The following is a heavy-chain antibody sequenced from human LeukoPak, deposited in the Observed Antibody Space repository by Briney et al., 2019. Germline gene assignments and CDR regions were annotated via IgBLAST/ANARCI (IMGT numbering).Heavy chain of an antibody. V-gene: IGHV3-23*01. Sequence: PGGSLRLSCAASGFTFSSYSMNWVRQAPGKGLEWVSAISGSGGSTYYADSVKGRFTISRDNSKNTLYLQMNSLRAEDTAVYYCAIRGTVTTHGAFDIWGQGTMVTVSS. D-gene: IGHD4-17*01. J-gene: IGHJ3*02. CDR3: AIRGTVTTHGAFDI. CDR2: ISGSGGST. CDR1: GFTFSSYS.